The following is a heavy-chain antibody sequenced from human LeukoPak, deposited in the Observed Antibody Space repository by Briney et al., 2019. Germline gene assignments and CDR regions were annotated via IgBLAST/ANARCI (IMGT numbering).Heavy chain of an antibody. CDR2: IYYSGST. CDR3: ARSLEYCSSTGCYWGDFDY. D-gene: IGHD2-2*01. J-gene: IGHJ4*02. V-gene: IGHV4-59*01. CDR1: GVSISTYY. Sequence: SETLSLTCTVSGVSISTYYWSWIRQPPGKGLEWIGYIYYSGSTKYNPSLKSRVTISVDTSKNQISLRLSSVTAADTAVYYCARSLEYCSSTGCYWGDFDYWGQGTLVTVSS.